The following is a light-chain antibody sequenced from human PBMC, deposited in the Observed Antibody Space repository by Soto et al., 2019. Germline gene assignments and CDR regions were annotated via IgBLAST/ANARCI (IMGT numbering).Light chain of an antibody. J-gene: IGLJ3*02. CDR3: AAWDDSLSGLV. Sequence: QLVLTQPPSASGTPGQKITISCSGSTSNTEVHSVHWYQQLPGTAPKLLIYSDTQRPSGVPDRFSGSKSGTSAYLGISGLRSEDEAEYFCAAWDDSLSGLVFGGGTKVTVL. V-gene: IGLV1-47*02. CDR1: TSNTEVHS. CDR2: SDT.